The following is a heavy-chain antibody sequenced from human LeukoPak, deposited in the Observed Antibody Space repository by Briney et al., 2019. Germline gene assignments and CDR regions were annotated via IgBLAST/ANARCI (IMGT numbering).Heavy chain of an antibody. CDR2: IYPGDSDT. CDR1: GYSFTSYW. D-gene: IGHD3-22*01. J-gene: IGHJ4*02. V-gene: IGHV5-51*01. Sequence: GESLKISCKGSGYSFTSYWIGWVRQMPGKGLEWMGIIYPGDSDTRYSPSFQGQVTISADKSISTAYLQWSSLKASDTAMYYCAATPEDYYDSSGYKGDYWGQGTLVTVSS. CDR3: AATPEDYYDSSGYKGDY.